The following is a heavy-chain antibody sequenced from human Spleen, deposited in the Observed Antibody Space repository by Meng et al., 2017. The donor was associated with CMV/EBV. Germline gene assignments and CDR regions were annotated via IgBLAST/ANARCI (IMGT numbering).Heavy chain of an antibody. J-gene: IGHJ6*02. V-gene: IGHV3-19*01. CDR3: AKVSGYCSSTSCSPNYYYYGMDV. CDR2: VSWNGSRT. CDR1: GFSFSDYT. D-gene: IGHD2-2*03. Sequence: GGSLRLSCAASGFSFSDYTMNWVRQAPGKGLEWVSGVSWNGSRTHYADSVKGRFIISRDNSRNTLYLQMNSLRAEDTAVYYCAKVSGYCSSTSCSPNYYYYGMDVWGQGTTVTVSS.